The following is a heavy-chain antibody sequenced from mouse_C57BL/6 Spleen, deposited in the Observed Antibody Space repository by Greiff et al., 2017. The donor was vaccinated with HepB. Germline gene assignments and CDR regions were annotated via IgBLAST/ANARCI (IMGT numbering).Heavy chain of an antibody. CDR3: ARGWDWYYAMDY. D-gene: IGHD4-1*01. CDR1: GYAFSSYW. J-gene: IGHJ4*01. Sequence: QVQLQQSGAELVKPGASVKISCKASGYAFSSYWMNWVKQRPGKGLEWIGQIYPGDGDTNYNGKFKGKATLTADKSSSTAYMQLSSLTSEDSAVYFCARGWDWYYAMDYWGQGTSVTVSS. CDR2: IYPGDGDT. V-gene: IGHV1-80*01.